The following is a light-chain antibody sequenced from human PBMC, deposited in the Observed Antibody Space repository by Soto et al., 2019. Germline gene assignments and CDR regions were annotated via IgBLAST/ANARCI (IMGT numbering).Light chain of an antibody. V-gene: IGKV1-5*03. Sequence: DIQMTQSPSTLSASVGDRVTITCRASQSISNWLAWYQQKPGKAPKLLIYKASSLQSGVPSRFSGSGSGTEFTLTISSLQPDDFATYYCQQYNSYRTFGQVTKVEIK. CDR2: KAS. J-gene: IGKJ1*01. CDR3: QQYNSYRT. CDR1: QSISNW.